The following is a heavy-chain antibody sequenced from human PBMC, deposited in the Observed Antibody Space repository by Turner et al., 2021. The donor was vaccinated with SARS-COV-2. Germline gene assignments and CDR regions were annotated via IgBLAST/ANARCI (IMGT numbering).Heavy chain of an antibody. D-gene: IGHD2-15*01. V-gene: IGHV3-49*03. CDR2: ITTKTYGGTA. CDR3: TRMLCRGTNCYPEY. Sequence: EVQLVDSGGDLVQPGRSLTLSCSTSGFTFDEYAMNWFRQAPWKGLEWVGIITTKTYGGTADYAASMIGRFTISREDSKSIAYLQMNSLKTDDTAVYYCTRMLCRGTNCYPEYWGQGTVVTVSS. CDR1: GFTFDEYA. J-gene: IGHJ4*02.